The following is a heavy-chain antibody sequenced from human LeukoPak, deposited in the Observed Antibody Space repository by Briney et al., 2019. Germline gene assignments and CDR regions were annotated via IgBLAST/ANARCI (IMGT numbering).Heavy chain of an antibody. V-gene: IGHV3-73*01. J-gene: IGHJ4*02. CDR1: GFTFSGSA. CDR2: IRSKANSYAT. CDR3: TRHEYYYDSSGYTKYGDY. Sequence: AGGSLRLSCAASGFTFSGSAMHWVRQASGKWLEWVGRIRSKANSYATAYAASVKGRFTISRDDSKNTAYLQMNSLKTEDTAVYYCTRHEYYYDSSGYTKYGDYWGQGTLVTVSS. D-gene: IGHD3-22*01.